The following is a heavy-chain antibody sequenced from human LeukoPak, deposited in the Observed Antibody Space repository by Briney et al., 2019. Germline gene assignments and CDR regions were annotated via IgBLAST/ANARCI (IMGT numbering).Heavy chain of an antibody. D-gene: IGHD3-10*01. CDR3: ARDSGLLWFGRSDYMDV. J-gene: IGHJ6*03. V-gene: IGHV3-23*01. CDR1: GFTFSSYS. Sequence: GGSLRLSCAASGFTFSSYSMNWVRQAPGKGLEWVSAISGSGGSTYYADSVKGRFTISRDNSKNTLYLQMNSLRAEDTAVYYCARDSGLLWFGRSDYMDVWGKGTTVTISS. CDR2: ISGSGGST.